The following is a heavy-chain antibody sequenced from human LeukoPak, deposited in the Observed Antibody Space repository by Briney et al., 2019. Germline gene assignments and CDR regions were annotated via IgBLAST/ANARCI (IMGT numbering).Heavy chain of an antibody. CDR3: VRDWDHFDFDS. CDR1: GFTFSNYW. J-gene: IGHJ5*01. Sequence: PGGSLRLSCAASGFTFSNYWMHWVRQAPGKGLVWVSRIKGDGSHTIYVDSVKGRFTISRDNAKNTLYLQMKSLRAEDTAVYYCVRDWDHFDFDSWGLGTLVTVSS. V-gene: IGHV3-74*01. CDR2: IKGDGSHT. D-gene: IGHD3-9*01.